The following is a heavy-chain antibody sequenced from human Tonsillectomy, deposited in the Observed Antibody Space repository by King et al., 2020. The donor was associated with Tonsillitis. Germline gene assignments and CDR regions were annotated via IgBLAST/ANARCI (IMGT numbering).Heavy chain of an antibody. CDR1: GYSISSGYY. CDR2: IYHSGST. V-gene: IGHV4-38-2*02. Sequence: VQLQESGPGLVKPSETLSLTCTVSGYSISSGYYWGWIRQPPGKGLEWIGSIYHSGSTYYNPSLKSRVTISVDTSKNQFSLKLSSVTAADTAVYYCARGGYYYDDAFDIWGQGTIVTVSS. D-gene: IGHD3-22*01. J-gene: IGHJ3*02. CDR3: ARGGYYYDDAFDI.